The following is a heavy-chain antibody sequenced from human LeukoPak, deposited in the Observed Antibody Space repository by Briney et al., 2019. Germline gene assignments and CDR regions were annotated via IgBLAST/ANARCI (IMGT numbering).Heavy chain of an antibody. D-gene: IGHD3-10*01. V-gene: IGHV4-61*08. Sequence: PSQTLSLTCTVSGGSISSGGYYWSWIRQPPGKGLEWIGYIYYSGSTNYNPSLKSRVTISVDTSKNQFSLKLSSVTAADTAVYYCARDKGYYGSGSYYRRSSFYWFDPWGQGTLVTVSS. CDR1: GGSISSGGYY. CDR2: IYYSGST. J-gene: IGHJ5*02. CDR3: ARDKGYYGSGSYYRRSSFYWFDP.